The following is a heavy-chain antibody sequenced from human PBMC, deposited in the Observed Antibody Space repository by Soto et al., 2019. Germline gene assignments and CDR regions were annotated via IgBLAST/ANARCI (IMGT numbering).Heavy chain of an antibody. CDR1: GFTFSSYS. Sequence: GGSLRLSCAASGFTFSSYSMNWVRQAPGKGLEWVSPISSSSSYIYYADSVKGRFTISRDNAKNSLYLQMNSLRAEDTAVYYCARSDDYGDPGNTFCNYWGQGTLVTVSS. CDR2: ISSSSSYI. V-gene: IGHV3-21*01. D-gene: IGHD4-17*01. CDR3: ARSDDYGDPGNTFCNY. J-gene: IGHJ4*02.